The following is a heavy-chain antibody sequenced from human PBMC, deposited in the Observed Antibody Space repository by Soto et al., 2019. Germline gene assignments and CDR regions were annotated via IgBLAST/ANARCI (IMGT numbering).Heavy chain of an antibody. J-gene: IGHJ4*02. CDR2: IYFSGTT. CDR1: GYSINSNSYF. V-gene: IGHV4-39*01. Sequence: QLQLQESGPGLVKPSETLSLTCTVSGYSINSNSYFWAWIRQPPGKVLEWIGSIYFSGTTYYNPFLKSRVTISVDRYKNQFSLRLSSVTAADMDVYYCARHFSVEYFDYWGQGALVTVSS. CDR3: ARHFSVEYFDY.